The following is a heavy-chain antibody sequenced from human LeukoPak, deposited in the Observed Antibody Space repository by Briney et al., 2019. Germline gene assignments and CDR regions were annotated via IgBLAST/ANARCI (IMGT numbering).Heavy chain of an antibody. J-gene: IGHJ4*02. CDR2: IYYSGST. Sequence: SETLSLTCTVSGGSISSSSYYWGWIRQPPGKGLEWIGSIYYSGSTYYNPSLKSRVTMSVDTSKNQFSLKLSSETAADTAVYYCARRQHYFDYWGQGTLVTVSS. CDR3: ARRQHYFDY. D-gene: IGHD5-18*01. V-gene: IGHV4-39*01. CDR1: GGSISSSSYY.